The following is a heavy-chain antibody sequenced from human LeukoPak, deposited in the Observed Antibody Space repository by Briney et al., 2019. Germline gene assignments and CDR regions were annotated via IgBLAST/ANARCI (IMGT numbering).Heavy chain of an antibody. CDR1: GFTFSSYA. CDR3: ARACGASSTSCFDY. V-gene: IGHV3-30*04. D-gene: IGHD2-2*01. Sequence: GGSLRLSCAASGFTFSSYAMHWVRPAPGKGLEWVAVISYDGSNKYYADSVKGRFTISRDNSKNTLYLRMNSLRAEDTAVYYCARACGASSTSCFDYWGQGTLVTVSS. J-gene: IGHJ4*02. CDR2: ISYDGSNK.